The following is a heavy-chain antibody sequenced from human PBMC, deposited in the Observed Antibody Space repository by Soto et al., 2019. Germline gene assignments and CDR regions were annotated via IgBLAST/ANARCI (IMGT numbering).Heavy chain of an antibody. D-gene: IGHD1-1*01. V-gene: IGHV3-11*06. J-gene: IGHJ4*02. CDR3: SKLPNSANNRHFHY. CDR1: GFIFSHYY. CDR2: INPTSGHI. Sequence: QVQMVESGGGFVKPGGPLRLSCAASGFIFSHYYMGWIRQAPGKALEWVSYINPTSGHINYSDAVKGRCNICRNNARKSLYLQKNRLTADDTSMYYLSKLPNSANNRHFHYLAQGTLVTVSS.